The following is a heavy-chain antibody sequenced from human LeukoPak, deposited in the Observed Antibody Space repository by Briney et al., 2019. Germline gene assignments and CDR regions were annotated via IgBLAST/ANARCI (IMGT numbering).Heavy chain of an antibody. V-gene: IGHV3-23*01. D-gene: IGHD3-9*01. CDR1: GFSFRSYA. Sequence: GGSLRLSCAASGFSFRSYAMSWVRQAPGKGLEWVSDIRASGGSTYYADSVKGRFTISRDNSKNTLYLQMNSLRAEDTAVYYCAKDGDYYGLLTAYYFDYWGQGTLVTVSS. J-gene: IGHJ4*02. CDR3: AKDGDYYGLLTAYYFDY. CDR2: IRASGGST.